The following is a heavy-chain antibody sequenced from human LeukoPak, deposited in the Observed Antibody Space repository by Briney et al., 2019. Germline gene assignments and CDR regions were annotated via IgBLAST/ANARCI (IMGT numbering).Heavy chain of an antibody. CDR1: GYTFTSYD. Sequence: AASVKVSCKASGYTFTSYDINWVRQATGQGLEWMGWMNPNSGNTGYAQKFQGRVTMTRNTSISTAYMELSSLRSEDTAVYYCASDIAAAGYFDYWGQGTLVTVSS. CDR3: ASDIAAAGYFDY. V-gene: IGHV1-8*01. D-gene: IGHD6-13*01. CDR2: MNPNSGNT. J-gene: IGHJ4*02.